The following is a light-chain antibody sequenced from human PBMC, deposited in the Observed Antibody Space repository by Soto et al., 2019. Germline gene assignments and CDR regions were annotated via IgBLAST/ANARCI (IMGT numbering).Light chain of an antibody. V-gene: IGKV1-17*01. J-gene: IGKJ1*01. CDR1: QGIRND. CDR3: QQYKSYWT. Sequence: DIQMTQSPSSLSASVGDRVTITCRASQGIRNDLGWYQQKPGKAPKRLIYDASILQGGVPSRFSGSGSGTEFTLTINSLQPDDFATYYCQQYKSYWTFGQGTKVDIK. CDR2: DAS.